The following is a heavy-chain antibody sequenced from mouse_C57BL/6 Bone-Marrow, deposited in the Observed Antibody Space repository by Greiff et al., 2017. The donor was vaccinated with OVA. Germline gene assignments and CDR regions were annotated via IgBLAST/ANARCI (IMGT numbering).Heavy chain of an antibody. CDR1: GFTFTDYY. V-gene: IGHV1-36*01. Sequence: VQLKESGPVLVKPGPSVKISCKASGFTFTDYYMHWVKQSHGKSLEWIGLVYPYNGGTSYNQKFKGKATLTVDTSSSTAYMELNSLTSEDSAVYYCARGYYGSSYVGYFDVWGTGTTVTVSS. CDR2: VYPYNGGT. J-gene: IGHJ1*03. CDR3: ARGYYGSSYVGYFDV. D-gene: IGHD1-1*01.